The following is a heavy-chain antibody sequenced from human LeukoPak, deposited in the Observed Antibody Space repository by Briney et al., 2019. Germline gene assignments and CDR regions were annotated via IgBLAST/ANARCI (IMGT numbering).Heavy chain of an antibody. D-gene: IGHD3-10*01. V-gene: IGHV1-8*01. Sequence: ASVKVSCKASGFTFTRYDINWVRQATGQGLEWMGWMNPNNGNTGYAQTCQGRVTMTRDTFTRTAYMELRSLTSEDTAVYYCVRDGEGLAISVNYWFDLWGQGTLVTVSS. CDR3: VRDGEGLAISVNYWFDL. CDR1: GFTFTRYD. CDR2: MNPNNGNT. J-gene: IGHJ5*02.